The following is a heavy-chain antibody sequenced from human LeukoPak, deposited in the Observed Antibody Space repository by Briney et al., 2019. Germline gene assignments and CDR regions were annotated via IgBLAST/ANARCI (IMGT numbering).Heavy chain of an antibody. D-gene: IGHD5-12*01. CDR2: INHSGST. V-gene: IGHV4-34*01. Sequence: SETLSLTCAVYGGSFSGYYWSWIRQPPGKGLEWIGEINHSGSTNYNPSLKSRVTISVDTSKNQFSLKLSSVTAADTAVYYCASVIVATIDDYYYMDVWGKGTTVTVSS. CDR3: ASVIVATIDDYYYMDV. CDR1: GGSFSGYY. J-gene: IGHJ6*03.